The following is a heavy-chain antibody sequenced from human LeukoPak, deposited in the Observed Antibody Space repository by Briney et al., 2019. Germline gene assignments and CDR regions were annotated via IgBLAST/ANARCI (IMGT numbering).Heavy chain of an antibody. CDR2: INSDGSST. CDR1: GFTFSSYW. J-gene: IGHJ3*02. V-gene: IGHV3-74*01. Sequence: GGSLRLSCAASGFTFSSYWMHWVRQAPGKGLVWVSRINSDGSSTSYAHSVKGRFTISRDNAKNTLYLQMNSLRAEETAVYYCAREGIAAAVNAFDIWGQGTMVTVSS. CDR3: AREGIAAAVNAFDI. D-gene: IGHD6-13*01.